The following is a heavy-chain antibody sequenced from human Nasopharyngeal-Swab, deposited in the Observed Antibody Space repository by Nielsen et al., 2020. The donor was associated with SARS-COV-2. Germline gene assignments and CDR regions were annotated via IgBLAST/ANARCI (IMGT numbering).Heavy chain of an antibody. J-gene: IGHJ3*02. CDR1: GFTFSSYA. CDR3: ARARLWFGELNDAFDI. Sequence: GESLKSSCEASGFTFSSYAMAWVRQAPGKGLEWVSTISASGANTHDADSVGGRFTISRDNSKNTLYLQMNSLRAEDTAVYYCARARLWFGELNDAFDIWGQGTMVTVSS. V-gene: IGHV3-23*01. D-gene: IGHD3-10*01. CDR2: ISASGANT.